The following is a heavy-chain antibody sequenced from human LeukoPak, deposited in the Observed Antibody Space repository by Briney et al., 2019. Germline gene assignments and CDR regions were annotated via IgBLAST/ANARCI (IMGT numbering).Heavy chain of an antibody. D-gene: IGHD3-3*01. CDR3: ARGRRTISNFQH. V-gene: IGHV1-8*03. Sequence: VASVKVSCKASGYTFTSYDINWVRQATGQGLEWMGWMNPNSGNTGYAQKFQGRVTITRNTSISTAYMELSSLRSEDTAVYYCARGRRTISNFQHWGQGTLVSVSS. J-gene: IGHJ1*01. CDR1: GYTFTSYD. CDR2: MNPNSGNT.